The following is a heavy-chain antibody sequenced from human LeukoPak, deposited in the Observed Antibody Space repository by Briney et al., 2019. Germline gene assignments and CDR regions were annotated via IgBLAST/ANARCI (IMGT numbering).Heavy chain of an antibody. CDR3: ARDLRDEYNWRDP. CDR1: GGSISSYN. V-gene: IGHV4-31*11. D-gene: IGHD5-24*01. CDR2: IYYSGST. J-gene: IGHJ5*02. Sequence: PSETLSLTCADSGGSISSYNWSWILQHPGKGLEWIGYIYYSGSTYYNPSLKSRVTISVDTSKNQFSLKLSSVTAADTAVYYCARDLRDEYNWRDPWGQGTLVTVSS.